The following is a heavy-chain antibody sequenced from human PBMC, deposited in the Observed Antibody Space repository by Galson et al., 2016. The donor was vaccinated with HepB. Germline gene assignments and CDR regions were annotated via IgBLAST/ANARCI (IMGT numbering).Heavy chain of an antibody. J-gene: IGHJ5*02. V-gene: IGHV3-53*01. CDR1: GFTVTANY. Sequence: SLRLSCAASGFTVTANYMSWVRQAPGKGLEWVSVIYKGGITFYADSVKDRFTIPRDNVKNTLNLEMNSLRVDDTAVYYCAREMGQWEFQGRWFDPWGQGTLVTVSS. D-gene: IGHD1-26*01. CDR2: IYKGGIT. CDR3: AREMGQWEFQGRWFDP.